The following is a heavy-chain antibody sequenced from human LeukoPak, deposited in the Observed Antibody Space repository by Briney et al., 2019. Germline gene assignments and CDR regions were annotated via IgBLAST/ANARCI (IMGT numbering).Heavy chain of an antibody. CDR3: ARRGGNYGLNFDY. V-gene: IGHV4-59*08. D-gene: IGHD1-7*01. J-gene: IGHJ4*02. CDR1: GGSISSYY. CDR2: IYYSGST. Sequence: SETLSLTCTVSGGSISSYYWSWIRQPPGKGLEWIGYIYYSGSTNYNPSLKSRVTISVDTSKNQFSLKLSSVTAADTAVYYCARRGGNYGLNFDYWGRGTLVTVSS.